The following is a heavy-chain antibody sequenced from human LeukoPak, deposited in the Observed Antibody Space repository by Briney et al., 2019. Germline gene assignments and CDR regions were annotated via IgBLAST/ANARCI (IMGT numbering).Heavy chain of an antibody. D-gene: IGHD6-13*01. Sequence: GGSLRLSCVASGFSFSDYYMSWIRQTPGKGLEWVSYISSSGSTIYYADSVKGRFTISRDNAKNSLYLQMNSLRAEDTAVYYCARVRYSPNNWFDPWGQGTLVTVSS. V-gene: IGHV3-11*01. CDR2: ISSSGSTI. J-gene: IGHJ5*02. CDR1: GFSFSDYY. CDR3: ARVRYSPNNWFDP.